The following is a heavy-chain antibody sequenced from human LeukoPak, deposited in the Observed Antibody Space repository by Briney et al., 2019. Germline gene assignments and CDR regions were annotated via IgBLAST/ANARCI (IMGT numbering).Heavy chain of an antibody. D-gene: IGHD4-17*01. V-gene: IGHV5-51*01. CDR1: GYXFTSYW. CDR3: ARPSYGAVFDY. CDR2: IYPGDSDT. J-gene: IGHJ4*02. Sequence: GESLKISCKGSGYXFTSYWXGWVRQMPGXXXXWMGIIYPGDSDTRYSPSFQGQVTISADKSISTAYLQWSSLKASDTAMYYCARPSYGAVFDYWGQGTLVTVSS.